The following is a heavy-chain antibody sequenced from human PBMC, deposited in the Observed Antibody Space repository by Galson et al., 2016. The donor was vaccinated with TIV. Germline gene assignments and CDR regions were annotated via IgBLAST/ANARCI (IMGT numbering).Heavy chain of an antibody. Sequence: VRQAPGQGLEWMGGIIPIFGTANYAQKFQGRVTITADEFPSAAYMELNSLRSEDTAVYYCARGSGDTYYYYFGMDVWGQGTTVTVSS. V-gene: IGHV1-69*01. CDR3: ARGSGDTYYYYFGMDV. CDR2: IIPIFGTA. J-gene: IGHJ6*02. D-gene: IGHD4-17*01.